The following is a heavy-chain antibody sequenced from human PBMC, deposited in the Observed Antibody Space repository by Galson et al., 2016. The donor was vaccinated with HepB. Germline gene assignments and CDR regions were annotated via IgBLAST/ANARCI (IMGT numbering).Heavy chain of an antibody. D-gene: IGHD3-22*01. CDR2: ISYDGDTQ. CDR3: ARDTYSFDSTGFSYFLHH. J-gene: IGHJ5*02. Sequence: SLRLSCAVSGFMFSNYAMNWVRQAPGKGPEWLAVISYDGDTQFFAASMKGRLTISRDNPKSTLYLQLSNLGPEDTAKYFCARDTYSFDSTGFSYFLHHWGQGTLVTASS. CDR1: GFMFSNYA. V-gene: IGHV3-30-3*01.